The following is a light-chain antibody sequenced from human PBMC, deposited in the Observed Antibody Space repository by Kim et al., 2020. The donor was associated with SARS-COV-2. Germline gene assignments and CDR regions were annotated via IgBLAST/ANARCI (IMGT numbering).Light chain of an antibody. CDR3: QAWDSSTGV. Sequence: SYELTQPPSVSVSPGQTASITCSGDKLGDKYACWYQQKAGQSPVVVIYQDSKRPSGIPERFSGPNSGNTATLTISGTQAMDEADYYCQAWDSSTGVFGTG. CDR1: KLGDKY. V-gene: IGLV3-1*01. J-gene: IGLJ1*01. CDR2: QDS.